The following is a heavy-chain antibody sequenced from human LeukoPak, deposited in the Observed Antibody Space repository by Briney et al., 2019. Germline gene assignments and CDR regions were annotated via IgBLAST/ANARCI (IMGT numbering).Heavy chain of an antibody. CDR1: GGSISSSSYY. CDR2: IYYSGST. J-gene: IGHJ2*01. Sequence: SETLSLTCTVSGGSISSSSYYWGWIRQPPGKGLEWIGSIYYSGSTYYNPSLKSRVTISVDTSKNQFSVKLSSVTAADTAVYYCARRGGETRYWYFDFWGRGTLVTVSS. V-gene: IGHV4-39*01. D-gene: IGHD4-17*01. CDR3: ARRGGETRYWYFDF.